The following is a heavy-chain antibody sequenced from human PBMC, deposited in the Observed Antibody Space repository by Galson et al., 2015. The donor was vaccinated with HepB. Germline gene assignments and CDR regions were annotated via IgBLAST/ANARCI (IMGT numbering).Heavy chain of an antibody. CDR2: IWYDGSNK. D-gene: IGHD3-10*01. V-gene: IGHV3-33*06. Sequence: SLRLSCAASGFTFSSYGMHWVRQAPGEGLEGVAGIWYDGSNKYYADSVKGRFTISRDNSKNTLYLQMNSLRAEDTAVYYCAKLLPLWPGESRYGMDVWGQGTTVTVSS. J-gene: IGHJ6*02. CDR1: GFTFSSYG. CDR3: AKLLPLWPGESRYGMDV.